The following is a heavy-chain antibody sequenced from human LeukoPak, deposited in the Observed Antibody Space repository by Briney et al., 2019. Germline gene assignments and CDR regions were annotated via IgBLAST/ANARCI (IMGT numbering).Heavy chain of an antibody. V-gene: IGHV3-30*02. D-gene: IGHD3-9*01. CDR2: IRYDGSNK. J-gene: IGHJ4*02. Sequence: GGSLGLSCAASGFTFSSYGMHWVRQAPGKGLEWVAFIRYDGSNKYCADSVKGRFTISRDNSKNTLYLQMNSLRAEDTAVYYCAKEGYYDILTGYYPPDYWGQGTLVTVSS. CDR1: GFTFSSYG. CDR3: AKEGYYDILTGYYPPDY.